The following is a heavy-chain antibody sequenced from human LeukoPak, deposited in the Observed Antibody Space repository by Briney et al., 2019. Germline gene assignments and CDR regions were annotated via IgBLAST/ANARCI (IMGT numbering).Heavy chain of an antibody. CDR1: GFTFSSYG. V-gene: IGHV3-33*01. Sequence: PGGSLRLSCAASGFTFSSYGMHWVRQAPGKGLEWVAVIWYDGSNKYYADSVKGRFTISRDNSKNTLYLQMNSLRAEDTAVYYYARAPGGGMVVYYFDYWGQGTLVTVSS. D-gene: IGHD2-8*01. CDR3: ARAPGGGMVVYYFDY. J-gene: IGHJ4*02. CDR2: IWYDGSNK.